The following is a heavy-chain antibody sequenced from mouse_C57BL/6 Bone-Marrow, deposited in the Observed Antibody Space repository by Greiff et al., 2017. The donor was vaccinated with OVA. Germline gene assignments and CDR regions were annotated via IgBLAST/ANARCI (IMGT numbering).Heavy chain of an antibody. D-gene: IGHD1-1*01. J-gene: IGHJ4*01. CDR1: EYEFPSHD. CDR2: INSDGGST. CDR3: ARRITTVVADAMDY. V-gene: IGHV5-2*03. Sequence: EVKLVESGGGLVQPGESLKLSCESNEYEFPSHDMSWVRKTPEQRLELVAAINSDGGSTYYPDTMERRFIISRDNTKKTLYLQMRSLRSEDTAVYYCARRITTVVADAMDYWGQGTSVTVSS.